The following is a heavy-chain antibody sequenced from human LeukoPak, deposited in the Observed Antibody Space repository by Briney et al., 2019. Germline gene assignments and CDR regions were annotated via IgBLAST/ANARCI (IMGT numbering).Heavy chain of an antibody. CDR2: IYTSGST. J-gene: IGHJ5*02. Sequence: SETLSLTCTVSGGSISSYSWSWIRQPAGKGLEWIGRIYTSGSTNYNPSLKSRVTMSVDTSKNQFSLKLSSVTAADTAVYYCARDSIVSAYNWFDPWGQGTLVTVSS. CDR1: GGSISSYS. D-gene: IGHD3-22*01. V-gene: IGHV4-4*07. CDR3: ARDSIVSAYNWFDP.